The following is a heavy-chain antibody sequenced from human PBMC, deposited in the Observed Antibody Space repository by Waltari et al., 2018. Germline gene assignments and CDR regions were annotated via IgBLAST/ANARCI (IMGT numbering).Heavy chain of an antibody. D-gene: IGHD3-22*01. CDR3: AREHYDSSGYKDY. CDR1: GGTFSSYA. J-gene: IGHJ4*02. Sequence: QVQLVQSGAEVKKPGSSVKVSCKASGGTFSSYAISWVRQAPGQGLEWMGGSNPNFGTENDEQKVQGRVTITADKSTSTAYMELSSLRSEDTAVYYCAREHYDSSGYKDYWGQGTLVTVSS. CDR2: SNPNFGTE. V-gene: IGHV1-69*06.